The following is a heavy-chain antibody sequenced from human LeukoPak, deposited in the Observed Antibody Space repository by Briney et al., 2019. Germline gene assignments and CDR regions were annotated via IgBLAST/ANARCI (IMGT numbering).Heavy chain of an antibody. J-gene: IGHJ4*02. Sequence: PSGTLSLTCAVSGGSICSSNWWSWVRQPPGKGLEWIGEIYHSGSANYNPSLKSRVTISVDKSKNQFSLKLSSVTAADTAVYYCASAGHDGSGYKVCWGQRTLVTVSS. CDR3: ASAGHDGSGYKVC. D-gene: IGHD3-22*01. V-gene: IGHV4-4*02. CDR1: GGSICSSNW. CDR2: IYHSGSA.